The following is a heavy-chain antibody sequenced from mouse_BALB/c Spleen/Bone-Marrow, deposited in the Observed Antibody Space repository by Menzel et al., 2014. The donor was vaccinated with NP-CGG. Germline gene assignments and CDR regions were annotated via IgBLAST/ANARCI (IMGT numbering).Heavy chain of an antibody. Sequence: DVKLQESGGGLVQPGGSPKLSCAASGFTFSSYTMSWVRQTPEKRLEWVAYISNSGGSIYYPDTVKGRFTISRDNAKNTLYLQMSSLKSEDTAMYYCARLPFDYWGQGTTLTVSS. CDR3: ARLPFDY. CDR1: GFTFSSYT. J-gene: IGHJ2*01. V-gene: IGHV5-12-2*01. CDR2: ISNSGGSI.